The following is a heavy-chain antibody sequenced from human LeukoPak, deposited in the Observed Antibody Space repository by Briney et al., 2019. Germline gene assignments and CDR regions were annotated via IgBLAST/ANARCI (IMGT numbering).Heavy chain of an antibody. CDR1: GFTFSSYS. V-gene: IGHV3-21*01. Sequence: KPGGSLRLSCAASGFTFSSYSMNWVRQAPGKGLEWVSSISSSSSYIYYADSVKGRFTISRDNAKNSLFLQMNSLRAEDTAVYYCARDEYNYGHDDNWGQGTLVTVSS. J-gene: IGHJ4*02. D-gene: IGHD5-18*01. CDR3: ARDEYNYGHDDN. CDR2: ISSSSSYI.